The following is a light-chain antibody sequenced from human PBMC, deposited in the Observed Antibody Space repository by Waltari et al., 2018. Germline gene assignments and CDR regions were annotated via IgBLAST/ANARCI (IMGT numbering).Light chain of an antibody. J-gene: IGKJ1*01. CDR3: LQSYSYPRT. V-gene: IGKV1-39*01. CDR2: AAS. Sequence: DIQMTQSPSSLSASVGDRVTITCRAGQSISSYLNWYQQKPGKAPKLLIYAASSLQSGVPSRFSGSGSHTDFTLAITSLQPEDFATYYCLQSYSYPRTFGQGTKVEIK. CDR1: QSISSY.